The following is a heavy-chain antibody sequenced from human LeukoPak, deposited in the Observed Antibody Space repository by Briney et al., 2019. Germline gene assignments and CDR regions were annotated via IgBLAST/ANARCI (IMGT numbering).Heavy chain of an antibody. CDR1: GFTFSSYA. CDR3: ARDWGDWSIAVAGTPLDY. CDR2: ISYDGSNK. D-gene: IGHD6-19*01. Sequence: GGSLRLSCAASGFTFSSYAMHWVRQAPGKGLEWVAVISYDGSNKYYADSVKGRFTISRDNSKNTLYLQMNSLRAEDTAVYYCARDWGDWSIAVAGTPLDYWGQGTLVTVSS. V-gene: IGHV3-30*04. J-gene: IGHJ4*02.